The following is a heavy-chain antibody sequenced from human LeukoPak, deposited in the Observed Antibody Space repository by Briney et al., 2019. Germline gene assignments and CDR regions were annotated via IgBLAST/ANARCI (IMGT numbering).Heavy chain of an antibody. Sequence: GGSLRLSCAASGFTFSSYWMSWVRQAPGKGLEWVANIKQDGREKYYVDSVKGRFTISRDNAKNSLYLQMNSLRAEDTAVYYCARDQGLGDFDYWGQGTLVTVSS. CDR3: ARDQGLGDFDY. CDR2: IKQDGREK. J-gene: IGHJ4*02. D-gene: IGHD7-27*01. CDR1: GFTFSSYW. V-gene: IGHV3-7*03.